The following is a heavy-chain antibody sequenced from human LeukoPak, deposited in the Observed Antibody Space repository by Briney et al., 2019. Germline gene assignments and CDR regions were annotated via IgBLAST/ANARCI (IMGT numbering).Heavy chain of an antibody. CDR1: GFTFSNYA. D-gene: IGHD1-26*01. Sequence: GGSLRLSCAASGFTFSNYAMDWVRQAPGKGLEWVSAISGSGAVTYYADSVKGRFTFSRDNSKNTLYLQMNSLRAEDTAVYYCAKDKGREGDYWGQGNLVTVSS. V-gene: IGHV3-23*01. CDR2: ISGSGAVT. J-gene: IGHJ4*02. CDR3: AKDKGREGDY.